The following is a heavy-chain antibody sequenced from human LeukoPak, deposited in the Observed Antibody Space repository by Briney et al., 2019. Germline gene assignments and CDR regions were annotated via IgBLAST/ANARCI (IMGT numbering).Heavy chain of an antibody. J-gene: IGHJ3*02. D-gene: IGHD6-19*01. CDR1: GGTFSSYA. CDR3: ARLAKDVYSSCWYGGAFDI. V-gene: IGHV1-69*05. CDR2: IIPIFGSA. Sequence: ASVKISCKASGGTFSSYAISWVRRAPGEGGEWMGRIIPIFGSANYAQKFQGRVTITTDDSTSTASMLLSSLRSEDPAVYYCARLAKDVYSSCWYGGAFDIWGQGTMVTVSS.